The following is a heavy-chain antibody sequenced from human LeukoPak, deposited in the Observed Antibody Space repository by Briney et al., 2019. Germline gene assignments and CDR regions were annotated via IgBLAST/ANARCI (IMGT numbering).Heavy chain of an antibody. CDR3: ATAVIDSLWALKPHEPHAFDI. CDR2: FDPEDGET. D-gene: IGHD3-16*01. CDR1: GYTLTELS. Sequence: ASVKVSCKVSGYTLTELSMHWVRQAPGKGLEWMGGFDPEDGETIYAQKFQGRVTMTEDTSTDTAHMELSSLRSGDTAVYYCATAVIDSLWALKPHEPHAFDIWGQGTMVTVSS. V-gene: IGHV1-24*01. J-gene: IGHJ3*02.